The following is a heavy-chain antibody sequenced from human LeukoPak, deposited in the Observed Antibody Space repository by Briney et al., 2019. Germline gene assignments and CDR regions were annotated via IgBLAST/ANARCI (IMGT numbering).Heavy chain of an antibody. CDR2: ISAYNGNT. D-gene: IGHD3-22*01. Sequence: GASVKVSCKASGYTFTSYGISWVRQAPGQGLEWMGWISAYNGNTNYAQKLQGRVTMTRDTSISTAYMGLSRLRSDDTAVYYCANVPRFNNNYDSSGHRALDYWGQGTLVTVSS. J-gene: IGHJ4*02. CDR3: ANVPRFNNNYDSSGHRALDY. CDR1: GYTFTSYG. V-gene: IGHV1-18*01.